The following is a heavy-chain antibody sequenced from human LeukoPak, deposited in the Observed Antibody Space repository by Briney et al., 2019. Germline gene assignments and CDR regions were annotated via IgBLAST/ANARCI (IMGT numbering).Heavy chain of an antibody. CDR3: AKVRGTYSSGYFFDC. CDR2: ISWNSGYI. D-gene: IGHD6-19*01. Sequence: SLRLSCAASGFTFDNYAMHWVRQAPGKGLEWLSIISWNSGYIGYADSVKGRFTISRDNAKKSLDLQMNSLRAEDTAFYYCAKVRGTYSSGYFFDCWGQGTLVTVSS. V-gene: IGHV3-9*01. J-gene: IGHJ4*02. CDR1: GFTFDNYA.